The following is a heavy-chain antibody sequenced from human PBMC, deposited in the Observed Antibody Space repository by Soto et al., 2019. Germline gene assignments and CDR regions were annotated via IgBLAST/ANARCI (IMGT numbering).Heavy chain of an antibody. V-gene: IGHV1-69*13. D-gene: IGHD5-12*01. CDR1: GGTFSSYA. CDR2: IIPIFGTA. CDR3: ASNEMATIKGQLDY. Sequence: GASVKVSCKASGGTFSSYAISWVRQAPGQGLEWMGGIIPIFGTANYAQKLQGRVTITADESTSTAYMELSSLRSEDTAVYYCASNEMATIKGQLDYWGQGTLVTVSS. J-gene: IGHJ4*02.